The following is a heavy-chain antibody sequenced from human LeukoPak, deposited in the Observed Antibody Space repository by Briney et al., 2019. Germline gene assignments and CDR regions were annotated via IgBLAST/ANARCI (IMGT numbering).Heavy chain of an antibody. J-gene: IGHJ4*02. V-gene: IGHV1-3*01. CDR3: ARDRAGSFDY. Sequence: GASVKVSCKASGNTFTNNFMQWVRQAPGQRLEWMGWINAGNGDTKYSQNFRGRVTITRDTSASTAHMELSSLRSEDTAVYYCARDRAGSFDYWGQGTLVTVSS. CDR2: INAGNGDT. D-gene: IGHD6-19*01. CDR1: GNTFTNNF.